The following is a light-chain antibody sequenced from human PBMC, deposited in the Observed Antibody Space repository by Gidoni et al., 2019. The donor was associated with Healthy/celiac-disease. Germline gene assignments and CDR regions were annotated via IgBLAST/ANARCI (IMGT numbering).Light chain of an antibody. V-gene: IGLV2-23*01. Sequence: QSALTQPASVSGSPGQSITISCTGTSSDVGSYNLVSWYQQHPGKAPKLMIYEGSKRPSGVSNRFSCSKSGNTASLTLSGLQAEDEADYYCCSYAGSSTLVFGTGTKVTVL. CDR2: EGS. CDR1: SSDVGSYNL. CDR3: CSYAGSSTLV. J-gene: IGLJ1*01.